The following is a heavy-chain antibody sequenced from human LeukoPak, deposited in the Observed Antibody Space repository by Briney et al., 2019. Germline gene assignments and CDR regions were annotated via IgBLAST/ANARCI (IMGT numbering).Heavy chain of an antibody. D-gene: IGHD2-2*01. CDR2: IKQDGSEN. V-gene: IGHV3-7*01. Sequence: GGSLRLSCAASGFIISTYYMTWVRQAPGKGLEWVAGIKQDGSENYYVDSVKGRFTVSRDNSKNSLYLQMNSLRAEDTAVYFXXXXXXXXTATCYXGVPFDYWGQGTLVTVSS. J-gene: IGHJ4*02. CDR3: XXXXXXXTATCYXGVPFDY. CDR1: GFIISTYY.